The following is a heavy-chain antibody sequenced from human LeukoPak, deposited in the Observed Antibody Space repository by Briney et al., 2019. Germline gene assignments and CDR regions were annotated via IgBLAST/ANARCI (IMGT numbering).Heavy chain of an antibody. Sequence: GGSRQISGKGSGSRFTSYWIGGVGQMRGKGREWRGIIDPCDSDPRYSPSFHGQVTISADKSISTAYLQWSSLKASDTAMYYCARSSYYYDSSGSHFDYWGQGTLVTVSS. D-gene: IGHD3-22*01. CDR3: ARSSYYYDSSGSHFDY. V-gene: IGHV5-51*01. CDR1: GSRFTSYW. CDR2: IDPCDSDP. J-gene: IGHJ4*02.